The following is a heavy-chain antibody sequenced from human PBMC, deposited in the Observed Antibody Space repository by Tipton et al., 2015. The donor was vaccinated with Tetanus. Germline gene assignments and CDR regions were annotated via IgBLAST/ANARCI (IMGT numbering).Heavy chain of an antibody. CDR3: ARERIEAFYYHGLDV. CDR2: VFYSGST. Sequence: GLVKPSETLSLTCTVSSGSIGTYYWTWIRQPPGKGLEWMGHVFYSGSTKYNPSLKSRLTMSVDASKNQFSLKLSSVTAADTAVYYCARERIEAFYYHGLDVWGPGTTVTVSS. CDR1: SGSIGTYY. J-gene: IGHJ6*02. V-gene: IGHV4-59*01. D-gene: IGHD2-21*01.